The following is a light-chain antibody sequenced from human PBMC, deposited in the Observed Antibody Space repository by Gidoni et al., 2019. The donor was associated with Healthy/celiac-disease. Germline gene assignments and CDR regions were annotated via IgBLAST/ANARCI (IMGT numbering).Light chain of an antibody. Sequence: SYLLTQPPSVSVAPGQTARITCGGTNIGSKSVHWYQQKPGQAPVLVVYDDSDRPSGIPERFSGSNSGNTATLTISRVEAGDEADYYCQVWDSRVVFGGGTKLTVL. CDR2: DDS. J-gene: IGLJ2*01. CDR3: QVWDSRVV. CDR1: NIGSKS. V-gene: IGLV3-21*02.